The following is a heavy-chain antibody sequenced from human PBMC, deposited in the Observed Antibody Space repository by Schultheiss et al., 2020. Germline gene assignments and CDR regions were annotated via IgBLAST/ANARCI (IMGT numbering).Heavy chain of an antibody. Sequence: GGSLRLSCAASGFTFSGYGMHWVRQAPGKGLEWLAVILFDGSNKYYADSVKGRVTVSRDNSNSRLYLQMNSLRAEDTAVYYCARDLSSSWYLDYWGLGTLVTVSS. CDR3: ARDLSSSWYLDY. D-gene: IGHD6-13*01. CDR1: GFTFSGYG. V-gene: IGHV3-33*08. CDR2: ILFDGSNK. J-gene: IGHJ4*02.